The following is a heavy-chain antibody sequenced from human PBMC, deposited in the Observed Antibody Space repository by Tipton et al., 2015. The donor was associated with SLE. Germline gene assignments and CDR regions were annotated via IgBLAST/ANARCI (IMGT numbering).Heavy chain of an antibody. CDR2: IYDSGST. CDR1: GDSISGHY. J-gene: IGHJ4*02. V-gene: IGHV4-59*08. D-gene: IGHD4-17*01. Sequence: TLSLTCTVSGDSISGHYRSWIRQPPGKGLEWIGYIYDSGSTNYNPSLKSRVTISEDTSKQQFSLKLSSLTAADTAMYYCARHAGDYACFDSWGQGTLVTVSS. CDR3: ARHAGDYACFDS.